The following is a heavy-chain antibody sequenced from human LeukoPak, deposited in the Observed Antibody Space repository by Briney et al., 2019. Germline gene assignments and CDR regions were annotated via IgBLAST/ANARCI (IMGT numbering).Heavy chain of an antibody. J-gene: IGHJ3*02. CDR3: ARGPRDIVVVTDAFDI. CDR1: RFTFKTYV. D-gene: IGHD2-21*02. CDR2: INSDGSST. V-gene: IGHV3-74*01. Sequence: GGSLRLSCAASRFTFKTYVMNWVRQAPGKGLVWVSRINSDGSSTSYADSVKGRFTISRDNSKNTLDLQMNCLRAEDTALYYCARGPRDIVVVTDAFDIWGQGTMVTVSS.